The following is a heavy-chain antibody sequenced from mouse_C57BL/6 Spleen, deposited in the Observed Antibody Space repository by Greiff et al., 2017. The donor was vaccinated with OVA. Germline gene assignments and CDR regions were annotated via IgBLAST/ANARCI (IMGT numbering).Heavy chain of an antibody. CDR2: INPNNGGT. J-gene: IGHJ3*01. CDR1: GYTFTDYY. V-gene: IGHV1-26*01. Sequence: VQLQQSGPELVKPGASVKISCKASGYTFTDYYMNWVKQSHGKSLEWIGDINPNNGGTSYNQKFKGKATLTVDKSSSTAYMELRSLTSEDSAVYYCAREGAGYPFAYWGQGTLVTVSA. D-gene: IGHD2-2*01. CDR3: AREGAGYPFAY.